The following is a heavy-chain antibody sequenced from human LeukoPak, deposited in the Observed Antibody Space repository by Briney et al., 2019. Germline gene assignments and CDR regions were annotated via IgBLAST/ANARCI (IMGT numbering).Heavy chain of an antibody. Sequence: SSETLSLTCSVSGASISGGTYYWGWIRQPPGKGLEWIGSIYYTGSTYDNPSLKSLVTISVDTSKNQFSLKLSSVTAADTAVYYCARRGGSGRAFDYWGQGTPVTVSS. CDR2: IYYTGST. V-gene: IGHV4-39*01. D-gene: IGHD1-26*01. CDR3: ARRGGSGRAFDY. J-gene: IGHJ4*02. CDR1: GASISGGTYY.